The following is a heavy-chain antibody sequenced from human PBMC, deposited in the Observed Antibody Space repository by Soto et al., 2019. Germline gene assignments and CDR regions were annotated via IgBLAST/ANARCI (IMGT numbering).Heavy chain of an antibody. Sequence: EVQLLEYGGGLVKPGGSLRLSCAASGFTFSSYSMNWVRQAPGKGLEWVSSISSSSSYIYYADSVKGRFTISRDNAKNSLYLQMSSLRAEDTAVYYCVRYEMVAAKGCDDWGQGPLFTVSS. CDR2: ISSSSSYI. CDR1: GFTFSSYS. V-gene: IGHV3-21*01. CDR3: VRYEMVAAKGCDD. J-gene: IGHJ4*02. D-gene: IGHD2-15*01.